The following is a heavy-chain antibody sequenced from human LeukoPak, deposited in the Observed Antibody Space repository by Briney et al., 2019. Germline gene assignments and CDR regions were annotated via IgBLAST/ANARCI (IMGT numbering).Heavy chain of an antibody. CDR1: GFAFSTYW. CDR2: INQDGSVK. CDR3: TRDFAF. D-gene: IGHD2-21*01. J-gene: IGHJ4*02. V-gene: IGHV3-7*01. Sequence: GGSLRLSCAASGFAFSTYWMDWVRQAPGKGLEWVGNINQDGSVKHYVDSVRGRFTISRDNARNSVYLQMSALRVEDTAVYYCTRDFAFWGQGSLVTASS.